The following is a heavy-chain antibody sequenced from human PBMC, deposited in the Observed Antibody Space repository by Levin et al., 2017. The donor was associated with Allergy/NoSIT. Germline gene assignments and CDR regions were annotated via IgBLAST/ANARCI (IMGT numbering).Heavy chain of an antibody. CDR3: AKSLDSSSPRNNWFGP. CDR1: GITFTYYA. CDR2: ISYDGSIK. J-gene: IGHJ5*02. V-gene: IGHV3-30*04. D-gene: IGHD3-22*01. Sequence: PGGSLRLSCAASGITFTYYAMHWVRQVPGKGLEWVAVISYDGSIKYYADSVKGRFTISRDNSKNTLYLQMNSLRADDTAVYFCAKSLDSSSPRNNWFGPWGRGTLVTVSS.